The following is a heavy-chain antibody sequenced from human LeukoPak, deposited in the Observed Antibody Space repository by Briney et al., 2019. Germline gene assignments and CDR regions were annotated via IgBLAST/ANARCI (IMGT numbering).Heavy chain of an antibody. J-gene: IGHJ4*02. CDR2: ISYDGSNK. Sequence: GGSLRLSCAASGFTFSSYGMHWVRQAPGKGLEWVAVISYDGSNKYHADSVKCRFTISRDDSKNTLYLQMNSLRIEDTAVYYCAKDAGSWSHFQYWGQGTLVTVSS. CDR1: GFTFSSYG. V-gene: IGHV3-30*18. CDR3: AKDAGSWSHFQY. D-gene: IGHD6-13*01.